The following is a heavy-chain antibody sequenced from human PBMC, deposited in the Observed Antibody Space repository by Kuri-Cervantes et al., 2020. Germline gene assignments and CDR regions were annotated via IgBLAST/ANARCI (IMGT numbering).Heavy chain of an antibody. CDR2: MNPNSGNT. CDR1: GGTFSSYA. Sequence: ASVKVSCKASGGTFSSYAISWVRQAPGQGLEWMGWMNPNSGNTGYAQKFQGRVTMTRNTSISTAYMELSSLRSEDTAVYYRARFPPRKRFWSGPRPRDYYYGMDVWGQGTTVTVSS. J-gene: IGHJ6*02. CDR3: ARFPPRKRFWSGPRPRDYYYGMDV. D-gene: IGHD3-3*01. V-gene: IGHV1-8*02.